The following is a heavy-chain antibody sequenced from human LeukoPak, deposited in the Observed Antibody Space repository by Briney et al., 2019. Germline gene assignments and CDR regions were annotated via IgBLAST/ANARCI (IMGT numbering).Heavy chain of an antibody. J-gene: IGHJ5*02. CDR2: ISAYNGNT. V-gene: IGHV1-18*01. Sequence: ASVTVSCKASGYTFTDYGIRWVRQAPGQGLEWMGWISAYNGNTNYAQKFQGRVAMTTDTSTSTAYMELRSLRSDDTAVYYCAKARWENWFDPWGQGTLVTVSS. D-gene: IGHD1-26*01. CDR3: AKARWENWFDP. CDR1: GYTFTDYG.